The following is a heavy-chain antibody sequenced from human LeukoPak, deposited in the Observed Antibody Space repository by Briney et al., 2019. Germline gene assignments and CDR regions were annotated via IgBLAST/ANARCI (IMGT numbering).Heavy chain of an antibody. CDR1: GFTFSSYA. V-gene: IGHV3-23*01. CDR3: ARDPSEVYYYDSSGYPDY. CDR2: ISGSGGRT. Sequence: GGSLRLSCAASGFTFSSYAMNWVRQAPGKGLEWVSAISGSGGRTYQPDSVKGRFTISRDNSKNTLYLQMNSLRAEDTAVYYCARDPSEVYYYDSSGYPDYWGQGTLVTVSS. J-gene: IGHJ4*02. D-gene: IGHD3-22*01.